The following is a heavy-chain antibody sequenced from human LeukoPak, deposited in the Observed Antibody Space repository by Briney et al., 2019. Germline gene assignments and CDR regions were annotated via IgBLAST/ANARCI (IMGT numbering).Heavy chain of an antibody. CDR1: GGSISSGGYY. D-gene: IGHD3-10*01. J-gene: IGHJ5*02. Sequence: SETLSLTCTVAGGSISSGGYYWSWLRQHPGKGLEWIGYIYYSGSTYYNPSLKSRVTISVDTSKNQFSLKLSSVTAADTAVYYCARGGSGSYYSWFDPWGQGTLVTVSS. CDR2: IYYSGST. V-gene: IGHV4-31*03. CDR3: ARGGSGSYYSWFDP.